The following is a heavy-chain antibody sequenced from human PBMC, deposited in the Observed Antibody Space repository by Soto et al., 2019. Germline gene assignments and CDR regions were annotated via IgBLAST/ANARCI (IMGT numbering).Heavy chain of an antibody. CDR1: GYPFSSYT. Sequence: QLVQSGPEVKKPGASVKVSCKASGYPFSSYTISWVRQAPGQGLEWMGWISPYNGNTKYTQKLQGRLTMTTDTSTSTAYMELRSLRSDDTAVYYCARADYGVDDYWGQGTLVTVSS. V-gene: IGHV1-18*01. J-gene: IGHJ4*02. CDR2: ISPYNGNT. D-gene: IGHD3-16*01. CDR3: ARADYGVDDY.